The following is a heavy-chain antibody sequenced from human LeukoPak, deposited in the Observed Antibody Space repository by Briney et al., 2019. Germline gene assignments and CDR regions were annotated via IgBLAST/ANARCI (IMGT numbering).Heavy chain of an antibody. CDR3: AREETYQYGLEV. Sequence: LPGRSLRLSCAASGFTFSSYWMHWVRQAPGKGLVWVSRINSDGSSTRYADSVKGRFTISRDNAKNTLYLQMNSLRAEDTAVYYCAREETYQYGLEVWGQGTTVTVSS. V-gene: IGHV3-74*01. J-gene: IGHJ6*02. CDR2: INSDGSST. CDR1: GFTFSSYW.